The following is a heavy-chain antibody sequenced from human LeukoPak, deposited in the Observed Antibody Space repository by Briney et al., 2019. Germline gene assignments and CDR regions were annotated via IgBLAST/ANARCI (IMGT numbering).Heavy chain of an antibody. CDR2: LIPNTGGT. V-gene: IGHV1-2*06. CDR1: GYTFTVYC. J-gene: IGHJ4*02. Sequence: ASVKVSCKAAGYTFTVYCVYWVRQAPGQGLEWMGRLIPNTGGTTYAQKFQGRVTLTRDTSISTAYMELTRLRFDDTAVYYCLVDGSRTYTGLDHWGQGTLVAVSS. D-gene: IGHD3-10*01. CDR3: LVDGSRTYTGLDH.